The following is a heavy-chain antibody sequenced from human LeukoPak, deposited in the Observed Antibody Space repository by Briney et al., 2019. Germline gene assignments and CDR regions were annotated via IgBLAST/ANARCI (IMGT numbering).Heavy chain of an antibody. D-gene: IGHD4-23*01. CDR3: ATLTTVVTAYYFDH. Sequence: SETLSLTCTVSGGSISSYYWSWIRQPPGKGLEWIGYIYHSGSTGYNPSLKSRVTISVDASKSQFSLKLTSVTAADTAVYYCATLTTVVTAYYFDHWGQGTLVTVSS. CDR2: IYHSGST. CDR1: GGSISSYY. J-gene: IGHJ4*02. V-gene: IGHV4-4*09.